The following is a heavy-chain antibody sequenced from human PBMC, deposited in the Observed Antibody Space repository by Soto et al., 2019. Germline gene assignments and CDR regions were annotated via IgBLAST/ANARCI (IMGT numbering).Heavy chain of an antibody. CDR3: ARQKLRYFDWLPRPGWFDP. J-gene: IGHJ5*02. Sequence: GKLSLKCAFCVGSFKGYDWSWTRPTPGKGLEWIGEINHSGSTNYNPSLKSRVTISVDTSKNQFSLKLSSVTAADTAVYYCARQKLRYFDWLPRPGWFDPWGQGTLVTVSS. D-gene: IGHD3-9*01. CDR2: INHSGST. V-gene: IGHV4-34*01. CDR1: VGSFKGYD.